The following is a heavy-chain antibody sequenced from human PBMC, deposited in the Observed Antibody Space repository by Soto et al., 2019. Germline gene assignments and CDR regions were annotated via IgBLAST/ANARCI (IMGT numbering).Heavy chain of an antibody. J-gene: IGHJ4*02. V-gene: IGHV4-59*01. Sequence: QVQLQESGPGLVKPSETLSLTCTVSGGSISSYYWSWIRQPPGEGLEWIGYIYYSGSTNYNPSLKSRVTISVDTSKNQFSLKLSSVTAADTAVYYCARGKEEGWLDYFDYWGQGTLVTVSS. CDR2: IYYSGST. D-gene: IGHD6-19*01. CDR3: ARGKEEGWLDYFDY. CDR1: GGSISSYY.